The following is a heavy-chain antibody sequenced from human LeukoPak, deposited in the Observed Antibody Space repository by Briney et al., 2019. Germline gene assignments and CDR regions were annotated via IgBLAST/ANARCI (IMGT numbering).Heavy chain of an antibody. J-gene: IGHJ3*02. CDR1: GFTFSRYG. V-gene: IGHV3-23*01. D-gene: IGHD3-10*01. CDR3: AKDGSFDAFDI. CDR2: ISGSGGSI. Sequence: AGGSLRLFCAASGFTFSRYGMTWVRQAPGKGLEWVSAISGSGGSIHYADSVKGRSTISRDNSKNTLYLQMNSLRAEDTAIYYCAKDGSFDAFDIWGQGTMVTVSS.